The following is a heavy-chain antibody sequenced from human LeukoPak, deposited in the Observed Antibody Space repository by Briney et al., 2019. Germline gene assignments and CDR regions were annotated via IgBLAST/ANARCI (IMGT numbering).Heavy chain of an antibody. CDR1: GFTFTSYS. V-gene: IGHV3-21*01. J-gene: IGHJ4*02. Sequence: GGSLRLSCAASGFTFTSYSMNWVRQAPGKGLEWVSSISSSITYIYYADSVKGRFTISRDNARNSLYLQMNSPRAEDTAVYYCARDLYGDYSFDYWGQGTLVTVSS. CDR2: ISSSITYI. D-gene: IGHD4-17*01. CDR3: ARDLYGDYSFDY.